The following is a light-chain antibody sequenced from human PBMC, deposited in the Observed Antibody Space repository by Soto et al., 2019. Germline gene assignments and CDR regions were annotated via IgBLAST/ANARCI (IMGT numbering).Light chain of an antibody. J-gene: IGKJ4*01. CDR3: QQYGSSRRGT. CDR1: QSVSSSY. Sequence: EIVLTQSPGTLSLSPGERATLSCRASQSVSSSYLAWYQQKPGQAPRHLIYGASSTATGIPDRFSGSGSGTAFTISISTLDLADFGVYDCQQYGSSRRGTFGGGTKVDIK. CDR2: GAS. V-gene: IGKV3-20*01.